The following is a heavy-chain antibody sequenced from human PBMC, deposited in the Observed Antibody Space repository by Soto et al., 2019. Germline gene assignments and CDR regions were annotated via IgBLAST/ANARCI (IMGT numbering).Heavy chain of an antibody. CDR1: GGSISSGGYC. V-gene: IGHV4-30-2*01. CDR3: ARSPRYYFDY. CDR2: IYHSGST. Sequence: PSETLSLTCAVSGGSISSGGYCWSWIRQPPGKGLEWIGYIYHSGSTYYNPSLKSRVTISVDRSKNQFSLKLSSVTAADTAVYYCARSPRYYFDYWGQGTLVTVSS. J-gene: IGHJ4*02.